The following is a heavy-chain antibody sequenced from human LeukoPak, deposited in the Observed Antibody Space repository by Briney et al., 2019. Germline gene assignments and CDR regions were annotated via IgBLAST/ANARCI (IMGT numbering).Heavy chain of an antibody. D-gene: IGHD3/OR15-3a*01. Sequence: SETLSLTCAVSTYSISSGYHWGWIRQPPGKGLEWIGNIYRSGSTYYNASLKSRVTISVDTSKNQFSLKLSSVTAADTAVYYCARVDWTFDYWDPGTLVTVSS. CDR1: TYSISSGYH. CDR2: IYRSGST. CDR3: ARVDWTFDY. J-gene: IGHJ4*02. V-gene: IGHV4-38-2*01.